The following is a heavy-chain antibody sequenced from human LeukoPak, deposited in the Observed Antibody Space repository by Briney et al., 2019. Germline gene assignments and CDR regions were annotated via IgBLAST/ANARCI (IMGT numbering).Heavy chain of an antibody. CDR2: IRSNSDGGTI. D-gene: IGHD3-22*01. J-gene: IGHJ5*02. CDR1: GFTFSNAW. CDR3: AADFYDTT. V-gene: IGHV3-15*07. Sequence: GGSLRLSCATSGFTFSNAWMNWVRQAPGKGLEWVGRIRSNSDGGTIDYAVPVKGRFALSRDDSKNTLYLQMNSLQTEDTAVYYCAADFYDTTWGQGTLVTVSS.